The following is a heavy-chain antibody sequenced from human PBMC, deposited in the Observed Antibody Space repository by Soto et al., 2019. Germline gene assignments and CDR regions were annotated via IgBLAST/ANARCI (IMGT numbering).Heavy chain of an antibody. CDR2: INPNSGGT. Sequence: QVQLVQSGAEVKKPGASVKVSCKTSGYTFTVYYMHWVRQAPGQGLEWMGWINPNSGGTNYAQKFKGRVTMTRDTSISTAYMALSRLRSDDTAVYYCARLPAATTVTTPAAYFDYWGQGTLVTVSS. CDR1: GYTFTVYY. J-gene: IGHJ4*02. D-gene: IGHD4-17*01. CDR3: ARLPAATTVTTPAAYFDY. V-gene: IGHV1-2*02.